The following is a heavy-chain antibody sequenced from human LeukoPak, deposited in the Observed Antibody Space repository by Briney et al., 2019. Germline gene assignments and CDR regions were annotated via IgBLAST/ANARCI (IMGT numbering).Heavy chain of an antibody. CDR1: GGSISSYY. D-gene: IGHD3-10*01. Sequence: SETLSLTCTVSGGSISSYYWSWIRQPAGTALEWIGRIYTSGTITYNPSLKSRVTMSVDTSKNQFSLKLSSVTAADTAVYYCARHSSGRSGSNLGYWGQGTLVTVSS. V-gene: IGHV4-4*07. J-gene: IGHJ4*02. CDR3: ARHSSGRSGSNLGY. CDR2: IYTSGTI.